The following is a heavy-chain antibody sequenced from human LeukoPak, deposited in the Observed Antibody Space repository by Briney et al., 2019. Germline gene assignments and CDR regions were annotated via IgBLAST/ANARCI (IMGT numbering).Heavy chain of an antibody. V-gene: IGHV3-9*01. CDR3: VKDLSGYWTFDY. J-gene: IGHJ4*02. Sequence: GGSLRLSCAASGFTLDDYAMHWVRQAPGKGLEWVSGISWSSGSIGYADSVQGRFTISRDNSKNTLYLQMNSLRAEDTAVYFCVKDLSGYWTFDYWGQGTLVTVSS. D-gene: IGHD1-1*01. CDR1: GFTLDDYA. CDR2: ISWSSGSI.